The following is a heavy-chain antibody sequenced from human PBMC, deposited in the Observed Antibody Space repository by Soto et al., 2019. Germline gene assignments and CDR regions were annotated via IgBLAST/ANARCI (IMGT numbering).Heavy chain of an antibody. CDR3: ARAGRPRYYEGPPHN. CDR2: IYHSGST. V-gene: IGHV4-30-2*01. J-gene: IGHJ1*01. Sequence: SETLSLTCAVSGGSISSGGYSWILIRQPPGKGLEWIGYIYHSGSTYYNPSLKSRVTISVDRSKNQFSLKLSSVTAADTAVYYCARAGRPRYYEGPPHNWGQGTLVTV. D-gene: IGHD3-22*01. CDR1: GGSISSGGYS.